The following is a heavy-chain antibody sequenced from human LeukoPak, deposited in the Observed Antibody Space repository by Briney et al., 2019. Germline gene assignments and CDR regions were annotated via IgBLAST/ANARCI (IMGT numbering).Heavy chain of an antibody. J-gene: IGHJ4*02. CDR3: AREKLWSSDY. CDR2: INPSGGST. Sequence: ASVTVSCTASGSTFTTYYMHWVRQAPGQGLGWMGIINPSGGSTSYAQKFQGRVTMTTDTSTSTVYMELSSLRSEDTAVYYCAREKLWSSDYWGQGTLVTVSS. V-gene: IGHV1-46*01. CDR1: GSTFTTYY. D-gene: IGHD5-18*01.